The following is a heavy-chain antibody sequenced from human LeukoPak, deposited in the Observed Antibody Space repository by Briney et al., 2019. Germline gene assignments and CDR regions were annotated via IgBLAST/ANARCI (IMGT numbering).Heavy chain of an antibody. V-gene: IGHV3-23*01. CDR3: AKGLVSAIMGATTLDY. CDR2: NSGSTGST. D-gene: IGHD1-26*01. J-gene: IGHJ4*02. Sequence: GKSLRLSCAASGFTCSKYAMSWVSQAPGRGLEWVSINSGSTGSTYYADSVKGRFSISRDNSKNTVYLQMNSLRVEDTAVYYCAKGLVSAIMGATTLDYWGQGTLVTVSS. CDR1: GFTCSKYA.